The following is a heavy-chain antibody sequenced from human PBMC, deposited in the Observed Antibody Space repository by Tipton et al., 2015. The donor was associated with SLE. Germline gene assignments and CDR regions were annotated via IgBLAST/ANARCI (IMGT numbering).Heavy chain of an antibody. Sequence: TLSLTCTVSGGSISSYYWNWIRQPPGKGLEWIGYIYYSGSTNYNPSLKSRVTISVDTSKNQFSLKLNSVTAADTAVYYCARVGSGGLTSLDYYYYMDVWGEGTTVTVSS. D-gene: IGHD3-10*01. CDR1: GGSISSYY. V-gene: IGHV4-59*01. CDR2: IYYSGST. J-gene: IGHJ6*03. CDR3: ARVGSGGLTSLDYYYYMDV.